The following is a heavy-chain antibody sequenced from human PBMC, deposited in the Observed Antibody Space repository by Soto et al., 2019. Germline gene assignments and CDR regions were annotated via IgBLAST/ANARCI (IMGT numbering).Heavy chain of an antibody. CDR1: GYTFTSHD. D-gene: IGHD2-2*01. CDR3: ASDMSTT. CDR2: MNPNSGHT. V-gene: IGHV1-8*01. Sequence: QVQLVQSGAEVTKPGASVKVSCKASGYTFTSHDINWMRQTTGQGLEWMGWMNPNSGHTNSAQKFQGRVTMTRDTSINTAYMELTNLRSEDTAIYYCASDMSTTWGQGTLVTVSS. J-gene: IGHJ5*02.